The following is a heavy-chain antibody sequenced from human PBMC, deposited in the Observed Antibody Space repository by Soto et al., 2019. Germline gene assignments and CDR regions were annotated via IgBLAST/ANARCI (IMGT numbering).Heavy chain of an antibody. J-gene: IGHJ4*02. CDR3: ARDGLGSGWFFDY. V-gene: IGHV1-2*04. CDR1: GYTFTGYY. Sequence: ASVKVSCKASGYTFTGYYMHWVRQAPGQGLEWMGWINPNSGGTNYAQKFQGWVTMTRDTSISTAYMELSRLRSDDTAVYYCARDGLGSGWFFDYWGQGTLVTVSS. D-gene: IGHD6-19*01. CDR2: INPNSGGT.